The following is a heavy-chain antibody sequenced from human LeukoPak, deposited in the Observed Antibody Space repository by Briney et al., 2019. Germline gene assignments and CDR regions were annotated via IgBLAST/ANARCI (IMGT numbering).Heavy chain of an antibody. Sequence: SETLSLTCTVSGASMSSYYWTWIRQPAGKGLEWIGRIYTSGSTNYNPSLKSRVTMSVDTSKNQFSLKLSSVTAADTAVYYCARSIAARYYYYYYYVDVWGKGTTVTVSS. V-gene: IGHV4-4*07. CDR2: IYTSGST. D-gene: IGHD6-6*01. CDR3: ARSIAARYYYYYYYVDV. CDR1: GASMSSYY. J-gene: IGHJ6*03.